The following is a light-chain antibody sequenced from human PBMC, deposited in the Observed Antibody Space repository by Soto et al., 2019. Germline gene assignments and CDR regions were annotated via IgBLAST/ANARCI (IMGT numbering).Light chain of an antibody. V-gene: IGKV3-15*01. Sequence: EIVLTQSPATLSLSPGERATLSCRASQSVSSSLAWYQHKPGQALRLLMYGASTRATGIPARFSGSGSGTEFTLTISSLQSEDFAVYYCQQYNNWPRTFGQGTKVDIK. J-gene: IGKJ1*01. CDR3: QQYNNWPRT. CDR2: GAS. CDR1: QSVSSS.